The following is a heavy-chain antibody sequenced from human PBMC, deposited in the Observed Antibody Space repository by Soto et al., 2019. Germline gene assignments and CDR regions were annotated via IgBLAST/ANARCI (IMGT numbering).Heavy chain of an antibody. J-gene: IGHJ4*02. CDR3: ARGNGVYCSGGSCYGTNFDY. CDR2: IYYSGST. Sequence: SETLSLTCTVSGGSISSGGYYWSWIRQHPGKGLEWIGYIYYSGSTYYNPSLKSRVTISVDTSKNQFSLKLSSVTAADTAVYYCARGNGVYCSGGSCYGTNFDYWGQGTLVTVSS. D-gene: IGHD2-15*01. CDR1: GGSISSGGYY. V-gene: IGHV4-31*03.